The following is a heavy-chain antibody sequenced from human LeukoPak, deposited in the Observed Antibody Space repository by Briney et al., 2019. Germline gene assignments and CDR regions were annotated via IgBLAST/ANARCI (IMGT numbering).Heavy chain of an antibody. CDR3: ARDGTYCSSTSCYLDY. J-gene: IGHJ4*02. D-gene: IGHD2-2*01. Sequence: GGSLRLSCAASGFTFSSYAMSWVRQAPGKGLEWVSSISSSSSYIYYADSVKGRFTIPRDNAKNSLYLQMNSLRAEDTAVYYCARDGTYCSSTSCYLDYWGQGTLVTVSS. CDR1: GFTFSSYA. V-gene: IGHV3-21*01. CDR2: ISSSSSYI.